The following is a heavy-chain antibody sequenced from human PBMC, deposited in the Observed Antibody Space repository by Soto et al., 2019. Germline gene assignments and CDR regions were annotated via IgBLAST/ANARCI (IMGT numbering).Heavy chain of an antibody. D-gene: IGHD3-3*01. J-gene: IGHJ4*02. Sequence: GGSLRLSCAASGFTFDDYAMHWVRQAPGKGLEWVSGISWNSGSIGYADSVKGRFTISRDNAKNSLYLQMNSLRAEDTALYYCAKDNAPDFWSGYPDYWGQGTLVTVSS. V-gene: IGHV3-9*01. CDR3: AKDNAPDFWSGYPDY. CDR2: ISWNSGSI. CDR1: GFTFDDYA.